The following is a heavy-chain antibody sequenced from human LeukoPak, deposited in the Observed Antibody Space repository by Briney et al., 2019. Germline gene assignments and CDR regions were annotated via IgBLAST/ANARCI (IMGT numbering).Heavy chain of an antibody. J-gene: IGHJ4*02. CDR2: IYHSGST. CDR1: GGSISSGGYS. CDR3: ARGKTFAARQGLLFDY. D-gene: IGHD6-6*01. V-gene: IGHV4-30-2*01. Sequence: SETLSLTCAVSGGSISSGGYSWSWIRQPPGKGLEWIGYIYHSGSTYYNPSLKSRVTISVDRSKNQFSLKLSSVTAADTAVYYCARGKTFAARQGLLFDYWGQGTLVTVSS.